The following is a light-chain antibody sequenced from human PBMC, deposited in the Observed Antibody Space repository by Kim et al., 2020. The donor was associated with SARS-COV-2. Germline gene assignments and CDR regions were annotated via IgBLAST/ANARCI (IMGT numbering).Light chain of an antibody. J-gene: IGKJ3*01. CDR1: QTISGW. CDR3: QQYQTYSRD. V-gene: IGKV1-5*01. Sequence: DIQMTQSPSTLSASVGDRVIITCRASQTISGWVAWYQQKPGKAPRLLIYDASSLESGVPSRFSGSGSGTEFTLTISCLQPDDFATYYCQQYQTYSRDFGPGTTVDIK. CDR2: DAS.